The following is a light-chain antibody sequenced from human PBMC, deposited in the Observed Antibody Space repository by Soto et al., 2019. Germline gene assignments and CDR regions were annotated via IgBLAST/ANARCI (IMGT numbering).Light chain of an antibody. V-gene: IGKV3-11*01. Sequence: EIVLTQSPATLSLSPGERATLSCRASQSVTNYLIWYQQKPGQAPRLLIYDTSNRATGIPANFTGSGSGTDFTLTISSLETEDFAVYYCQQRSNWPYTFGQGTKLEIK. CDR2: DTS. CDR1: QSVTNY. J-gene: IGKJ2*01. CDR3: QQRSNWPYT.